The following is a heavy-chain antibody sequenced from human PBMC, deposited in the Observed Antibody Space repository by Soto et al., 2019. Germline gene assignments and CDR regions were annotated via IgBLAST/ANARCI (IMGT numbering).Heavy chain of an antibody. V-gene: IGHV4-4*02. CDR1: SGSISSSNW. CDR2: IYHSGST. D-gene: IGHD2-2*01. J-gene: IGHJ4*02. Sequence: QVQLQESGPGLVKPSGTLSLTCAVSSGSISSSNWWSWVRQPPGKGLEWIGEIYHSGSTNYNPSLKSRVTISVDKSKNQFSLKLSSVTAADTAVHYCARVKKEYQLLFVGSRYYFDYWGQGTLVTVSS. CDR3: ARVKKEYQLLFVGSRYYFDY.